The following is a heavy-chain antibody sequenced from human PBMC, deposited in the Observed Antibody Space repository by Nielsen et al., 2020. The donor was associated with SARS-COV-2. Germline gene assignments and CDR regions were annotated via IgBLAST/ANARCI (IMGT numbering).Heavy chain of an antibody. V-gene: IGHV1-69*04. CDR3: AREDTAMVIFDY. CDR2: IIPILGIA. Sequence: SVKVSCKASGGTFSSYAISWVRQAPGQGLEWMGRIIPILGIANYAQKFQGRVTITADKSTSTAYMELSSLRSEDTAVYYCAREDTAMVIFDYWGQGTLVTVSS. D-gene: IGHD5-18*01. J-gene: IGHJ4*02. CDR1: GGTFSSYA.